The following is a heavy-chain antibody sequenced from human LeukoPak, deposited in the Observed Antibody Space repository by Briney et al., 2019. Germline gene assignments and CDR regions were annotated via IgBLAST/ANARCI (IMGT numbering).Heavy chain of an antibody. J-gene: IGHJ2*01. CDR2: ISSSSSYI. Sequence: GGSLRLSCAASGFTLSSYSMNWVRQAPGKGLEWVSSISSSSSYIYYADSVKGRFTISRDDAKNSLYLQMNSLRAEDTAVYYCARVVRVTMIVVGYFDLWGRGTLVTVSS. CDR3: ARVVRVTMIVVGYFDL. D-gene: IGHD3-22*01. CDR1: GFTLSSYS. V-gene: IGHV3-21*01.